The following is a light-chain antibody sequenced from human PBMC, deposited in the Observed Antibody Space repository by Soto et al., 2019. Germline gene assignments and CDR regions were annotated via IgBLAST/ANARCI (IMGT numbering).Light chain of an antibody. Sequence: SYELTQPSSVSVSPGQTARITCSGDVLAKKYARWFQQKPGQAPVVVIYKDSERPSGIPERFSGSSSGTTVTLTISGAQVEEEADYYCYSVADNNVIFGGGPKVTVL. V-gene: IGLV3-27*01. CDR3: YSVADNNVI. CDR1: VLAKKY. CDR2: KDS. J-gene: IGLJ2*01.